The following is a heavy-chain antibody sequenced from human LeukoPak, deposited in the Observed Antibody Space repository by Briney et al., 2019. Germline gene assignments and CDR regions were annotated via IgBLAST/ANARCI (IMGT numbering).Heavy chain of an antibody. CDR1: GGSIGNYY. CDR2: MHYSGNN. J-gene: IGHJ3*02. D-gene: IGHD3-10*01. Sequence: PSETLSLTCIVSGGSIGNYYWSWIRQPRGRGLEWIGYMHYSGNNNYNPSLKSRATVSIDTSKNQFSLRVDSVTAADTAVYYCARHGGSGSYFHHQRAFDIWGQGTVVTVSS. V-gene: IGHV4-59*08. CDR3: ARHGGSGSYFHHQRAFDI.